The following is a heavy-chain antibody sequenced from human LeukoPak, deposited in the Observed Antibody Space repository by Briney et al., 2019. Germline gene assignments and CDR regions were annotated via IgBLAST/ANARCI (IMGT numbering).Heavy chain of an antibody. CDR3: ARQERVPIAAAGDWFDP. D-gene: IGHD6-13*01. V-gene: IGHV3-20*04. CDR1: GFTFDNYG. CDR2: VNWNGGST. J-gene: IGHJ5*02. Sequence: PGGSLRLSCAASGFTFDNYGMTWVRQVPGKGLEWVSGVNWNGGSTGYADSVKGRFTISRDNAKNSLYLQMNSLRAEDTAVYYCARQERVPIAAAGDWFDPWGQGTLVTVSS.